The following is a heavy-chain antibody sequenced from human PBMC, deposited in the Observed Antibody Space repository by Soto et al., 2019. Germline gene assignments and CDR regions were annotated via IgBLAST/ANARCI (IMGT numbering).Heavy chain of an antibody. CDR1: GFTFSSYA. V-gene: IGHV3-23*01. CDR3: AKGDEGCSSTSCDDYLGYYYGMDV. Sequence: GGSLRLSCAASGFTFSSYAMSWVRQAPGKGLEWVSAISGSGGSTYYADSVKGRFTISRDNSKNTLYLQMNSLRAEDTAVYYCAKGDEGCSSTSCDDYLGYYYGMDVWGQGTTVTVSS. CDR2: ISGSGGST. D-gene: IGHD2-2*01. J-gene: IGHJ6*02.